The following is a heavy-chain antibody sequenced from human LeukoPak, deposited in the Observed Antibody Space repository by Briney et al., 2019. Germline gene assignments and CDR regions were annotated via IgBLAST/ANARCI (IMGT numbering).Heavy chain of an antibody. Sequence: PGGSLRLSCAASGFTFNSYAMIWVRQAPGKGLEWVSGIRGNGVTTYYADSVKGRFSISRDSSKNILYLQMNSLRAEDTAVYYCAKDRCSNGIGCYYYYMDVWGKGTTVTISS. CDR2: IRGNGVTT. CDR1: GFTFNSYA. V-gene: IGHV3-23*01. D-gene: IGHD2-8*01. J-gene: IGHJ6*03. CDR3: AKDRCSNGIGCYYYYMDV.